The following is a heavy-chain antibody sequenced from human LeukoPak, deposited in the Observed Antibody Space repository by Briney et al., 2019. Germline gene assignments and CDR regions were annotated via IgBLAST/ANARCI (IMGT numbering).Heavy chain of an antibody. J-gene: IGHJ4*02. V-gene: IGHV3-74*01. Sequence: GSLRLSCAASGIIFSNYWMHWVRQAPGKGLVWVSRINRDGSSTSYADSVKGRFTISRDNAKNTLYLQMNSLRAEDTAVYYRARGGGYSYGSFDYWGQGTLVTVSS. CDR2: INRDGSST. CDR1: GIIFSNYW. D-gene: IGHD5-18*01. CDR3: ARGGGYSYGSFDY.